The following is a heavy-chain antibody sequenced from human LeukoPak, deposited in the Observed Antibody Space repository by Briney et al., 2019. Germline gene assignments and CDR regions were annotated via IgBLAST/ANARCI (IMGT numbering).Heavy chain of an antibody. D-gene: IGHD3-22*01. CDR2: INSNTGNP. CDR1: GYTFTSYA. CDR3: ARDQAYYYDSSGLTSGAFDI. J-gene: IGHJ3*02. Sequence: ASVKVSCKASGYTFTSYAMNWVRQAPGQGLEWMGWINSNTGNPTYAQGFTGRFVFSLDTSVSTAYLQISSLKAEDTAVYYCARDQAYYYDSSGLTSGAFDIWGQGTTVTVSS. V-gene: IGHV7-4-1*02.